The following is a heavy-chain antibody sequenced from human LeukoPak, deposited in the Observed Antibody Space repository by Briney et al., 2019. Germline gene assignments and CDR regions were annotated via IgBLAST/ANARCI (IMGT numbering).Heavy chain of an antibody. J-gene: IGHJ4*02. CDR2: ISRSGRFT. CDR3: ATIAAGGLDS. V-gene: IGHV3-21*01. Sequence: GGSLRLSCAASRFTFSNYTMNWVRQAPGKGLEWVSSISRSGRFTFYADSLKGRFTIFRDNANNLLYLQMSSLRAEDTALYYCATIAAGGLDSWGQGTLVTVSS. CDR1: RFTFSNYT. D-gene: IGHD6-13*01.